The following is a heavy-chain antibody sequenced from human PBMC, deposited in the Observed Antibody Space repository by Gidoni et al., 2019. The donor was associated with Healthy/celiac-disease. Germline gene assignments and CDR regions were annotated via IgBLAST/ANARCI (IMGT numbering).Heavy chain of an antibody. J-gene: IGHJ5*02. V-gene: IGHV4-38-2*02. CDR3: ARDRWFDP. Sequence: QVQLQESGPGLVKPSETLSLTCTVSGYSISSGYYWGWIRQPPGKGLEWIGSIYHSGSTYYNPSLKSRVTISVDTSKNQFSLKLSSVTAADTAVYYCARDRWFDPWGQGTLVTVSS. CDR1: GYSISSGYY. CDR2: IYHSGST.